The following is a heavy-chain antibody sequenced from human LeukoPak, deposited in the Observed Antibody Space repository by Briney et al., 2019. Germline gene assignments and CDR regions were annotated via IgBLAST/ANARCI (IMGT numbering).Heavy chain of an antibody. CDR2: ISPRDSDT. CDR3: ARHVSAAAGTLDY. V-gene: IGHV5-51*01. D-gene: IGHD6-13*01. J-gene: IGHJ4*02. Sequence: GESLKISCKGSGYSFTSYRIGWVRQMPGKGLEWMGIISPRDSDTRYSPSFQGQVTISVDKSISTAYLQWSSLKASDTAMYYCARHVSAAAGTLDYWGQGTLVTVSS. CDR1: GYSFTSYR.